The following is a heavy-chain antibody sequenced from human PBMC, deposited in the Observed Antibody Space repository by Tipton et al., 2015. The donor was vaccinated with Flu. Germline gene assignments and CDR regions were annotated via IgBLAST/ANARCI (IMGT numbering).Heavy chain of an antibody. CDR3: ARGRGGFCTGGSCQRDNWFDP. J-gene: IGHJ5*02. CDR1: GDSINSYY. Sequence: LVKPSETLSLTCLVSGDSINSYYWSWIRQSPGKGLEWLGHIYYSGTTTYSPSLQSRVTMSIDTSKNHFSLSLTSVTTADTAVYYWARGRGGFCTGGSCQRDNWFDPWGQGTQVTVSS. CDR2: IYYSGTT. V-gene: IGHV4-59*01. D-gene: IGHD2-8*02.